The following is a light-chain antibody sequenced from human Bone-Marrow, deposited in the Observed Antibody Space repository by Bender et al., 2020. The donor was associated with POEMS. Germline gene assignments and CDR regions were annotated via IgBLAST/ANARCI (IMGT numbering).Light chain of an antibody. J-gene: IGLJ2*01. Sequence: QSALTQPASVSGSPGQSITISCTGTGSDVGGYNYVSWYQQHAGKAPKLMIYDVSKRPSGVSNRFSGSKSGNTASLTISGLQAEDEADYYCSSYTRSATVVFGGGTKLTVL. CDR2: DVS. CDR1: GSDVGGYNY. V-gene: IGLV2-14*01. CDR3: SSYTRSATVV.